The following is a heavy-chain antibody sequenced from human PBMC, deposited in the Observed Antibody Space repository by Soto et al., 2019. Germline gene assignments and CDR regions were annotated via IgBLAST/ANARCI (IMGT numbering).Heavy chain of an antibody. D-gene: IGHD5-12*01. J-gene: IGHJ4*02. CDR3: PRDYPRWLQEPIAY. CDR1: GFTFSSYW. V-gene: IGHV3-7*03. CDR2: IKQDGSEK. Sequence: GGSLRLSCAASGFTFSSYWMSWVRQAPGKGLEWVANIKQDGSEKYYVDSVRGRFTISRDNAKNSLYLQMNSLRAEDTAVYYCPRDYPRWLQEPIAYWGQGTLVTVSS.